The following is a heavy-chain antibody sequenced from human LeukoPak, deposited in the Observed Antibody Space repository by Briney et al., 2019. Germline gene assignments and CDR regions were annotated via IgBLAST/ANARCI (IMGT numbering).Heavy chain of an antibody. D-gene: IGHD2-2*01. CDR1: GFTFSSYA. CDR3: AKDPQYQLLSYLDY. Sequence: AGSLRLSCAASGFTFSSYAMSWVRQSPGKGLEWISAISGSGSSTYYADSVKGRFTISRENSKNTLYLQMNSLRAEDTAVYYCAKDPQYQLLSYLDYWGQGTLVTVSS. J-gene: IGHJ4*02. CDR2: ISGSGSST. V-gene: IGHV3-23*01.